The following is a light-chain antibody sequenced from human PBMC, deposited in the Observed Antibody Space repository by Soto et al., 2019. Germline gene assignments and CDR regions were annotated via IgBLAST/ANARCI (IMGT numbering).Light chain of an antibody. Sequence: ERVLTQYPATLSVSPGERATLSCRASENVYSNVAWYQQSPGQAPSLLIYDASTRATDIPARFSGSGSGTEFTLTISSLQSADCAIYFCQHGRSFGQGTKVDIK. J-gene: IGKJ1*01. CDR1: ENVYSN. CDR3: QHGRS. V-gene: IGKV3-15*01. CDR2: DAS.